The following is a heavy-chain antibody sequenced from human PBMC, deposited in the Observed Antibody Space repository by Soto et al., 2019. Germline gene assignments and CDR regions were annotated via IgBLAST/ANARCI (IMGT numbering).Heavy chain of an antibody. Sequence: PGGSLRLSCAASGCTFSSYWMSWVRQAPGKGLEWVANIKQDGSEKYYVDSVKGRFTISRDNAKNALYLQMNSLRAEDTAVYYCAREEGIVVVVAATQVGLTTYYYMDVWGKGTTVTVSS. CDR2: IKQDGSEK. V-gene: IGHV3-7*01. CDR3: AREEGIVVVVAATQVGLTTYYYMDV. D-gene: IGHD2-15*01. CDR1: GCTFSSYW. J-gene: IGHJ6*03.